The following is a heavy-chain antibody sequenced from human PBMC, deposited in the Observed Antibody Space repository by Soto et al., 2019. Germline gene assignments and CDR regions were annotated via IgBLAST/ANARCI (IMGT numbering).Heavy chain of an antibody. D-gene: IGHD3-3*01. J-gene: IGHJ6*03. CDR1: CGSISSYY. CDR3: ARSMYYDFWSGYYTGRGYYMDV. Sequence: SETLSLTCTVSCGSISSYYWSWIRQPPGKGLEWFGYIYYSGSTNYNPSLKSRVTISVDTSKNQFSLKLSSVTAADTAVYYCARSMYYDFWSGYYTGRGYYMDVWGKGTTVTVSS. CDR2: IYYSGST. V-gene: IGHV4-59*01.